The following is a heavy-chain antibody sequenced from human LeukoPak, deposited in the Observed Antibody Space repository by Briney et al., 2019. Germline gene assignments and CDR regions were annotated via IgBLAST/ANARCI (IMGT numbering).Heavy chain of an antibody. J-gene: IGHJ4*02. CDR1: GFTFSSYG. CDR3: AKDRGYSSGYSPPGY. Sequence: PGGSLRLSCAASGFTFSSYGMSWVHQAPGKGLEWVSAISGSGGSTYYADSVKGRFTISRDNSKNTLYLQMNSLRAEDTAVYYCAKDRGYSSGYSPPGYWGQGTLVTVSS. CDR2: ISGSGGST. D-gene: IGHD3-22*01. V-gene: IGHV3-23*01.